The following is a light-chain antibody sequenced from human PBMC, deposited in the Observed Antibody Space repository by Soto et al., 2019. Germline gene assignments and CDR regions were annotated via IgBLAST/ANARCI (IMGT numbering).Light chain of an antibody. CDR2: AAS. CDR1: QSISSC. V-gene: IGKV1-39*01. CDR3: QQSYSTPPT. Sequence: DGPMTQSPSSLSASVGDRVTITCRTSQSISSCLNWYQQKPGKAPKLLIYAASSLQSGVPSRFSGSGSGTDVTLTISSLQPEDFATYYCQQSYSTPPTFGQGTKVEIK. J-gene: IGKJ1*01.